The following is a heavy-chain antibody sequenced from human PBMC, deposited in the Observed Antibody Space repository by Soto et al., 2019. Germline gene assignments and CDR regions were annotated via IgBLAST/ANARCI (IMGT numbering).Heavy chain of an antibody. V-gene: IGHV1-18*01. D-gene: IGHD2-15*01. CDR2: ISAYNGNT. Sequence: QVQLVQSGAEVKKPGASVKVSCKASGYTFTSYGISWVRQAPGQGLEWMGWISAYNGNTNYAQKLQGRVTMTTDTSTSTAYMELRSLRSDDTAVYYCAGDQDIVVVVAATPFDYWRQGTLVTVSS. J-gene: IGHJ4*02. CDR1: GYTFTSYG. CDR3: AGDQDIVVVVAATPFDY.